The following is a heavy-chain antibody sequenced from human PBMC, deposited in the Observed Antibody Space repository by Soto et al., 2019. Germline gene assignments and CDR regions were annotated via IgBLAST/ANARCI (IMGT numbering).Heavy chain of an antibody. D-gene: IGHD2-21*01. Sequence: QITLRESGPTLVKPTQTLTLTCTFSGFSLTSGEGVGWIRQSPGKALEWLAAIYWNDDKRYSPSLQNRLTIAKDTSKNQVVLTMTNMDPVDTATYFCAHRPVNWGGELFNWFEPWGQGTLGTVSS. J-gene: IGHJ5*02. CDR3: AHRPVNWGGELFNWFEP. V-gene: IGHV2-5*01. CDR2: IYWNDDK. CDR1: GFSLTSGEG.